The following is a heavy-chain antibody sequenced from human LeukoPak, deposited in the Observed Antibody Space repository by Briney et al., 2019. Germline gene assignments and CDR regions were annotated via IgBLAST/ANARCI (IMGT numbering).Heavy chain of an antibody. CDR2: IRSKANSYAT. Sequence: GGSLRLSCAASGFTFSGSAMHWVRQASGKVLEWVGRIRSKANSYATAYAASVKGRFTISRDDSKNTAYLQMNSLKTEDTAVYYCTYTSYSGYDPFDYWGQGTLVTVSS. CDR3: TYTSYSGYDPFDY. J-gene: IGHJ4*02. CDR1: GFTFSGSA. V-gene: IGHV3-73*01. D-gene: IGHD5-12*01.